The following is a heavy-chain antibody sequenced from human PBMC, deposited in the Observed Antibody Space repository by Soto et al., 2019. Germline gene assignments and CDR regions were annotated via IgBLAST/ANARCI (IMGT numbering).Heavy chain of an antibody. CDR1: GFIFSNYG. J-gene: IGHJ4*02. Sequence: QVQLVESGGGVVQPERSLRLSCAASGFIFSNYGMHWVRQAPGKGLEWVAVVSSAGSTKYYADSVKGRFTISRDNSKNTLYLQMNSLRAEDTAVYYCAKLAIPGDYWGQGTLVTVSS. V-gene: IGHV3-30*18. D-gene: IGHD2-21*01. CDR3: AKLAIPGDY. CDR2: VSSAGSTK.